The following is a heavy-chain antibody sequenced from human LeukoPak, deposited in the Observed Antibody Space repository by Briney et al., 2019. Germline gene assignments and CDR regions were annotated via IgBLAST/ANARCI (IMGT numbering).Heavy chain of an antibody. Sequence: SETLSLTCTVSGGSISSHYWSWIRQPPGKGLEWIGSIYYSGLTYYNPSLKSRATVSVDTSKNQFSLHLISVTAADTAVYYCARRNGHSWDVGNWFDPWGQGTLVTVSS. D-gene: IGHD6-13*01. CDR1: GGSISSHY. J-gene: IGHJ5*02. CDR3: ARRNGHSWDVGNWFDP. V-gene: IGHV4-59*04. CDR2: IYYSGLT.